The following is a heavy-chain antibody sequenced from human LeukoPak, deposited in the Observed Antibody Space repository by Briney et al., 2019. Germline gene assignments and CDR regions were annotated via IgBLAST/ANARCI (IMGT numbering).Heavy chain of an antibody. Sequence: SQTLSLTCAVSGGSISSGGYSWSWLRQPPGKGLEWIGYIFHSGSTFYKPSLKSRVTISVDRSKNHFSLKLSSVTAADTAVYYCARAYCGSDCYPSDYYYYGIDVWGQGTTVTVSS. D-gene: IGHD2-21*02. CDR3: ARAYCGSDCYPSDYYYYGIDV. J-gene: IGHJ6*02. V-gene: IGHV4-30-2*01. CDR2: IFHSGST. CDR1: GGSISSGGYS.